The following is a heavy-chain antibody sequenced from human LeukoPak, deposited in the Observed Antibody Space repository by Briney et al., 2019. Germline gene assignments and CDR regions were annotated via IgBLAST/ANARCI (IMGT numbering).Heavy chain of an antibody. V-gene: IGHV4-30-4*01. Sequence: SETLSLTCTVSGASIRSGDYYWSWLRQPPGKGLEWIGYIYDSGSTYYNSSLKSRITISVDTSENRFSLKLSSVTATDTAVYYCARDCSGGSCYGAFDIWGQGTMVTVSS. CDR2: IYDSGST. J-gene: IGHJ3*02. D-gene: IGHD2-15*01. CDR1: GASIRSGDYY. CDR3: ARDCSGGSCYGAFDI.